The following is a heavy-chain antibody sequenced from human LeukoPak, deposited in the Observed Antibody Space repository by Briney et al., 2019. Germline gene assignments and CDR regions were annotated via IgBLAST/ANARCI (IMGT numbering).Heavy chain of an antibody. CDR1: GFTFSDYA. CDR3: ARGRPFCTSTSCNCLIDY. V-gene: IGHV3-64*01. Sequence: PGVSLRLSCAASGFTFSDYAMHWVRQAPGKGLEYVAAIRHDGGNKYYAHSLKGRFTISRDNSKNTLYLQLGSLRGEDMAVYYCARGRPFCTSTSCNCLIDYSGQGTLVTVSS. J-gene: IGHJ4*02. D-gene: IGHD2-2*01. CDR2: IRHDGGNK.